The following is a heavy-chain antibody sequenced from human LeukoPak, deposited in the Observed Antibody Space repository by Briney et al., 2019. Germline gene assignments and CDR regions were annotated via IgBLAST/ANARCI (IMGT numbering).Heavy chain of an antibody. J-gene: IGHJ4*02. CDR2: INPNSGGT. D-gene: IGHD4-11*01. Sequence: ASVTVSCKASGYTFTGHYMHWVRQAPGQGLEWMGWINPNSGGTNYAQKFQGRVTMTRDTSISTAYMELSRLRSDDTAVYYCARANFDYPNGDWGQGTLVTVSS. CDR3: ARANFDYPNGD. V-gene: IGHV1-2*02. CDR1: GYTFTGHY.